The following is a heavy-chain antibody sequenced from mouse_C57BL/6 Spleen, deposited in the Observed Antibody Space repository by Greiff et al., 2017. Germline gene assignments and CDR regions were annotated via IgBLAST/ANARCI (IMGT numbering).Heavy chain of an antibody. D-gene: IGHD1-1*01. CDR1: GYTFTDYE. Sequence: QVQLKQSGAELVRPGASVTLSCKASGYTFTDYEMHWVKQTPVHGLEWIGAIDPETGGTAYNQKFKGKAILTADKSSSTAYMELRSLTSEDSAVYYCTRGLFTTVNYWGQGTTLTVSS. V-gene: IGHV1-15*01. J-gene: IGHJ2*01. CDR3: TRGLFTTVNY. CDR2: IDPETGGT.